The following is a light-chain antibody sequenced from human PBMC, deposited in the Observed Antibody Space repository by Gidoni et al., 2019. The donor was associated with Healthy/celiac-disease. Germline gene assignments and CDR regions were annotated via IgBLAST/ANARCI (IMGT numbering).Light chain of an antibody. CDR2: SNN. CDR1: SSNIGSNT. J-gene: IGLJ3*02. CDR3: AAWDDSLNGPV. V-gene: IGLV1-44*01. Sequence: QSVLTQPPSASWTPGQRVTISCSGSSSNIGSNTVNWYQQLPGTAPKLLIYSNNQRPSGVPDRLSGSKSGTSASLAISGLQSEDEADYYCAAWDDSLNGPVFGGGTKLTVL.